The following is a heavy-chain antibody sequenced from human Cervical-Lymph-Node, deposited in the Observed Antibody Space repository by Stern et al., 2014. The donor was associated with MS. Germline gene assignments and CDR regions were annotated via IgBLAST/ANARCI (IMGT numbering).Heavy chain of an antibody. CDR2: IRWNSGSI. CDR3: AKSPSMYYYCGMDV. CDR1: GFTFDDYA. V-gene: IGHV3-9*01. Sequence: QLVESGGGLVQPGRSLRLSCAASGFTFDDYAMHWVRQAPGKGLEWVSGIRWNSGSIGYADPVKGRFTISRDNAKTSLYLQMNSLRAEDTAFYYCAKSPSMYYYCGMDVWGQGTTVTVSS. J-gene: IGHJ6*02.